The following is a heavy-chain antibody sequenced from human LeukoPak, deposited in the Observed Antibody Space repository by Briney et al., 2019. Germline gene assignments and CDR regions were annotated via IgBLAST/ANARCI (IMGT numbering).Heavy chain of an antibody. D-gene: IGHD4-23*01. V-gene: IGHV3-23*01. J-gene: IGHJ6*02. CDR2: IDDSGVIR. CDR3: AKARAYGGNSYYYYGMDV. Sequence: PGGSLRLSCAASGFTFKTHAMSWVRQAPGKGLEWVSRIDDSGVIRSYADSVKGRFTISRDNSKNTLYLQMNSLRAEDTAVYYCAKARAYGGNSYYYYGMDVWGQGTTVTVSS. CDR1: GFTFKTHA.